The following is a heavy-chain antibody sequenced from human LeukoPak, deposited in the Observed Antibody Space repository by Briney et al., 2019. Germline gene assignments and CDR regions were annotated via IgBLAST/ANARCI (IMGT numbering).Heavy chain of an antibody. Sequence: SETLSLTCTVSGGSISSYYWSWIRQPPGKGLEWIGYTYYSGSTNYNPSLKSRVTISVDTSKNQFSLKLSSVTAADTAVYYCARDFAPALGYDYVWGSYRQEGAFDIWGQGTMVTVSS. CDR3: ARDFAPALGYDYVWGSYRQEGAFDI. V-gene: IGHV4-59*01. D-gene: IGHD3-16*02. CDR2: TYYSGST. CDR1: GGSISSYY. J-gene: IGHJ3*02.